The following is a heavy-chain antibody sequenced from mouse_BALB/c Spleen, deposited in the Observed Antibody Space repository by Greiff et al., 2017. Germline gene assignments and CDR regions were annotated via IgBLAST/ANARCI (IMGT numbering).Heavy chain of an antibody. J-gene: IGHJ2*01. Sequence: QVQLKESGAELVRPGTSVKVSCKASGYAFTNYLIEWVKQRPGQGLEWIGVINPGSGGTNYNEKFKGKATLTADKSSSTAYMQLSSLTSDDSAVYFCARSRRFYFDYWGQGTTLTVSS. D-gene: IGHD2-14*01. CDR1: GYAFTNYL. CDR2: INPGSGGT. V-gene: IGHV1-54*01. CDR3: ARSRRFYFDY.